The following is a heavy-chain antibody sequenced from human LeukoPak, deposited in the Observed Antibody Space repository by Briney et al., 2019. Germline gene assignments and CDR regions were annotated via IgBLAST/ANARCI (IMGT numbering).Heavy chain of an antibody. CDR2: ISAYNGNT. J-gene: IGHJ4*02. CDR3: ARARGPSWFDY. V-gene: IGHV1-18*01. CDR1: GYTFTSYG. Sequence: ASVKVSCKASGYTFTSYGFSWMRQAPGQGHERMGWISAYNGNTNYAQKLQGRVTMTTDTSTSTAYMELRSLRSDDTAVYYCARARGPSWFDYWGQGTLVTVSS.